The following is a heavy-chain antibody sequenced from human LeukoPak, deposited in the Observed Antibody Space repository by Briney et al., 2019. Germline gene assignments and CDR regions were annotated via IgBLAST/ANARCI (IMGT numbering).Heavy chain of an antibody. CDR3: AKDRRVWGSYRSQNYIDY. J-gene: IGHJ4*01. Sequence: GGSLRLSCAASGFTCSSYAMSWDRQAPGKGLEWVSALSGSGGSTYYAASVKGRFTISRENSKNTRSLQMNSLRAEVTAVYYCAKDRRVWGSYRSQNYIDYWGQGTLVTVSS. D-gene: IGHD3-16*02. CDR2: LSGSGGST. V-gene: IGHV3-23*01. CDR1: GFTCSSYA.